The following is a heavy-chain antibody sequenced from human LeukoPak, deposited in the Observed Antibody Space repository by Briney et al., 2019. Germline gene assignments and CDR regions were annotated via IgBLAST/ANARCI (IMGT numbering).Heavy chain of an antibody. D-gene: IGHD3-3*01. Sequence: VASVKVSCKASGYTFTGYYMRWVRQAPGQGLEWMGGIIPIFGTANYAQKFQGRVTITTDESTNTAYMELSSLRSEDTAVYYCARGVLRFLEWSSPSRTSWFDPWGQGALVTVSS. CDR3: ARGVLRFLEWSSPSRTSWFDP. CDR2: IIPIFGTA. CDR1: GYTFTGYY. V-gene: IGHV1-69*05. J-gene: IGHJ5*02.